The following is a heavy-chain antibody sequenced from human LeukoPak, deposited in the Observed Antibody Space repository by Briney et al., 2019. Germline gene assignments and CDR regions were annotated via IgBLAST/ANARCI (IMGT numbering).Heavy chain of an antibody. CDR3: ARGRDGYNSYWFDP. V-gene: IGHV1-8*01. D-gene: IGHD5-24*01. J-gene: IGHJ5*02. CDR1: GYTFTSYD. Sequence: ASVKVSCKASGYTFTSYDINWVRQAIGQGLEWMGWMNLNSGNTGYAQKFQGRVTMTRNTSISTAYVELSSLRSEDTAVYYCARGRDGYNSYWFDPWGQGTLVTVSS. CDR2: MNLNSGNT.